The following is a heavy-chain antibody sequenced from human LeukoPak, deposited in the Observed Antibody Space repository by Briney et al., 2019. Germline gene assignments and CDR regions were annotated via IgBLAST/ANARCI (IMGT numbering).Heavy chain of an antibody. Sequence: GGSLRLSCAASGFTLSSYAMSWVRQAPGKGLEGGSTISGSGSGGSTYYADSVKGRFTISRDNSKDTLYLQMNSLRAEDTAVYYCAKLLAVTNSYYFNYWGQGTLVTVSS. J-gene: IGHJ4*02. D-gene: IGHD6-19*01. CDR2: ISGSGSGGST. CDR1: GFTLSSYA. CDR3: AKLLAVTNSYYFNY. V-gene: IGHV3-23*01.